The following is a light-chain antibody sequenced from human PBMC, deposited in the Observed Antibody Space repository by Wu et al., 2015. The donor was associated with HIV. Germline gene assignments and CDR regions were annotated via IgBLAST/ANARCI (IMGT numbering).Light chain of an antibody. Sequence: DIQLTQSPSFLSASIGARVTITCRASQAIDTYLAWYQHKPGKAPQLLIYAASTLQSGVASTFSGSGSGREFTLMISSLQPEDVASYFCQQFKTFLHTFGPGTKV. CDR2: AAS. CDR1: QAIDTY. J-gene: IGKJ2*01. V-gene: IGKV1-9*01. CDR3: QQFKTFLHT.